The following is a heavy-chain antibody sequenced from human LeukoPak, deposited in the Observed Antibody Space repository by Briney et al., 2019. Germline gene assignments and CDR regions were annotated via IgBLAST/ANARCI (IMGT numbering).Heavy chain of an antibody. J-gene: IGHJ4*02. CDR2: ISAYSGNT. CDR1: GYTFTSYG. D-gene: IGHD6-19*01. CDR3: ARDTPSIRAGYTSGWSDSLNY. Sequence: GASVKVSCKASGYTFTSYGISWVRQAPGQGLEWMGWISAYSGNTNYAQKLQGRVTMTTDTSTSTAYMELRSLRSDDTAVYYCARDTPSIRAGYTSGWSDSLNYWGQGTLVTVSS. V-gene: IGHV1-18*01.